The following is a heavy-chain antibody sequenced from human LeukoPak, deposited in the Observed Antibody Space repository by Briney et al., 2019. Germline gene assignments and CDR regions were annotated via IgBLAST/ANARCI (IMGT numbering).Heavy chain of an antibody. CDR1: GFSFNSYG. Sequence: GGSLRLSCATSGFSFNSYGMNWVRQAPGKGLEWVSYISVSDGTIYYAGSVKGRFTISSDNAKNSLFLQMNSLRVEDTAIYYCTRDTHFYDYWGQGTLVTVSS. D-gene: IGHD2/OR15-2a*01. J-gene: IGHJ4*02. CDR2: ISVSDGTI. V-gene: IGHV3-48*01. CDR3: TRDTHFYDY.